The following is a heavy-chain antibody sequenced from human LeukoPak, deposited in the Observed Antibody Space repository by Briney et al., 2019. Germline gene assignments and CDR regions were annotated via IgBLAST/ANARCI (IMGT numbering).Heavy chain of an antibody. CDR2: IYTSGST. CDR1: GGSISSYY. V-gene: IGHV4-4*07. CDR3: ARLTRSTYCSGGSCYPRTLDY. D-gene: IGHD2-15*01. J-gene: IGHJ4*02. Sequence: SETLSLTCTVSGGSISSYYWSWIRQPAGKGLEWIGRIYTSGSTNYNPSLKSRVTMSVDTSKNQFSLKLSSVTAADTAVYYCARLTRSTYCSGGSCYPRTLDYWGQGTLVTVSS.